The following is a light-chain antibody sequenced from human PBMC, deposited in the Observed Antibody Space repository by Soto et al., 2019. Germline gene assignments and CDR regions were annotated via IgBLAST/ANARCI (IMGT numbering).Light chain of an antibody. CDR2: DAS. CDR1: QGVSSY. CDR3: QQRSNWLLT. J-gene: IGKJ4*01. Sequence: EIVLTHSPATLSLSPGERGTLSCRASQGVSSYLAWYQQKPGQAPRLLIYDASNRATGIPARFSGSGSGTDFTLTISSLEPEDFAVYYCQQRSNWLLTFGGGTKAEIK. V-gene: IGKV3-11*01.